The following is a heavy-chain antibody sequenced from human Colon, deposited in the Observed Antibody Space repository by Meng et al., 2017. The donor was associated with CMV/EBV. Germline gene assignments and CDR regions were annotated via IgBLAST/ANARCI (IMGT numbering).Heavy chain of an antibody. V-gene: IGHV1-69*04. D-gene: IGHD2-2*02. J-gene: IGHJ6*02. CDR3: ARSFREYQLLYSTGNYYYYGTDV. Sequence: SVKVSCKASGGTFSSYAISWVRQAPGQGLEWMGRIIPILGIANYAQKFQGRVTITADKSTSTAYMELSSLRSEDTAVYYCARSFREYQLLYSTGNYYYYGTDVWGQGTTVTVSS. CDR2: IIPILGIA. CDR1: GGTFSSYA.